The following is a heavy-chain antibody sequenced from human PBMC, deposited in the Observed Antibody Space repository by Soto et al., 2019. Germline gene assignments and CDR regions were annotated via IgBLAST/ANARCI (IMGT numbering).Heavy chain of an antibody. D-gene: IGHD6-6*01. Sequence: QVQLVQSGAEVKKPGSSVKVSCKASGGTFSSYAISWVRQAPGQGLEWMGGIIPIFGTANYAQKFQGRVTITADDSTSTAYMELSSLRSEYTAVYYCAREAYSSSSEYYYGMDVWGQGTTVTVSS. J-gene: IGHJ6*02. V-gene: IGHV1-69*01. CDR1: GGTFSSYA. CDR2: IIPIFGTA. CDR3: AREAYSSSSEYYYGMDV.